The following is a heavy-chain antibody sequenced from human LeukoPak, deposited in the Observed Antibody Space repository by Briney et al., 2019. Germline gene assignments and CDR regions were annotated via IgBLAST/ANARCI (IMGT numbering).Heavy chain of an antibody. CDR2: ISSSGSSI. CDR1: GFTFSDYY. D-gene: IGHD1-26*01. Sequence: GGSLRLSCAASGFTFSDYYMSWIRQAPGQGLERVSYISSSGSSIFYADSVRGRFTISRDNAKNSLYLQMNGLRAEDTAVYYCARGTGGRYTYVAYGGQGTLVTVSS. CDR3: ARGTGGRYTYVAY. J-gene: IGHJ4*02. V-gene: IGHV3-11*01.